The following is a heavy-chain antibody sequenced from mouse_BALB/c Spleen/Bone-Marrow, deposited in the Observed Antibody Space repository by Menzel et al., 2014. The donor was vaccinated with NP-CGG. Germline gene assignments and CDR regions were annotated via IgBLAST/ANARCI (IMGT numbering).Heavy chain of an antibody. Sequence: EVKLVESGPELVKPGASVKMSCKASGYTFTGYIMHWVKQKPGQGLEWIGYINPYNDGTKYNEKFKGKATLTSDKSSSTAFMGLSSLTSEDSAVYYCARRWLPYAMDYWGQGTSVTVSS. J-gene: IGHJ4*01. CDR3: ARRWLPYAMDY. CDR1: GYTFTGYI. CDR2: INPYNDGT. V-gene: IGHV1-14*01. D-gene: IGHD2-3*01.